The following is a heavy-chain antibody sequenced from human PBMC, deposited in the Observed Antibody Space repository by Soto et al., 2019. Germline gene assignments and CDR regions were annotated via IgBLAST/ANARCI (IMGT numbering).Heavy chain of an antibody. CDR1: GGSISSSSYY. J-gene: IGHJ4*02. CDR2: IYSLGKT. V-gene: IGHV4-39*01. CDR3: ARQIYDSSGYYYAY. D-gene: IGHD3-22*01. Sequence: QMQLQESGPGLVKPSETMSLTCTVSGGSISSSSYYSGWSRQRPGQGLEWLGTIYSLGKTYYNPSLKSRVTISVDKSKSQLFLKLSSVTAPYTAVYYWARQIYDSSGYYYAYWGQGTLVTVSS.